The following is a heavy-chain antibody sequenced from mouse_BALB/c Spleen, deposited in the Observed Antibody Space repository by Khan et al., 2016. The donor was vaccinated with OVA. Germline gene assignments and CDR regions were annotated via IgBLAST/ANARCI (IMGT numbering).Heavy chain of an antibody. CDR2: ISTYYGDA. CDR1: GYTFTDYA. V-gene: IGHV1S137*01. Sequence: QVQLKQSGAELVRPGVSVKISCKGSGYTFTDYAMHWVKQSHAKSLEWIGVISTYYGDANYNQKFKGKATLTVDKSSSTAYMELARLTSEDSAIYYYARDYGSSYRYFDVWGAGTTVTVSS. D-gene: IGHD1-1*01. CDR3: ARDYGSSYRYFDV. J-gene: IGHJ1*01.